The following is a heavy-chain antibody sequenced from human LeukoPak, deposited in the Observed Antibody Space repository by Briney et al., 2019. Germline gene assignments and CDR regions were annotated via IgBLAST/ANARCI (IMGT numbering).Heavy chain of an antibody. CDR1: GFTFKTYW. CDR2: FGSDGKNT. V-gene: IGHV3-74*01. J-gene: IGHJ4*02. D-gene: IGHD4-17*01. Sequence: PGGSLRLSCAALGFTFKTYWIHWVRQAPGKGLVWVSRFGSDGKNTVYADSVKGRFTISRDSAKNTLSLQMNSLRAEDTGVYYCATSAVTTGPDFWGQGTLVTVSS. CDR3: ATSAVTTGPDF.